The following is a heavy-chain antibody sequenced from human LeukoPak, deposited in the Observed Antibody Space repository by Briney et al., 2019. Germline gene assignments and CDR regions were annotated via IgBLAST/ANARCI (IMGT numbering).Heavy chain of an antibody. CDR3: ARGSYSAAIDY. V-gene: IGHV3-48*03. Sequence: GGFLRLSCAASGLSFSSYEMNWVRQAPGKGLEWVSYISSSGSTIYYADSVKGRFTISRDNAKNSLYLQMNSLRAEDTAVYYCARGSYSAAIDYWGQGTLVTVSS. D-gene: IGHD3-10*01. CDR2: ISSSGSTI. CDR1: GLSFSSYE. J-gene: IGHJ4*02.